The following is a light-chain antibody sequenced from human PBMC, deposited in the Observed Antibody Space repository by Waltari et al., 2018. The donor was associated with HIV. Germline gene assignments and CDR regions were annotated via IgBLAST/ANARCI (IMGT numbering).Light chain of an antibody. CDR3: GANHGSKNNFVYV. Sequence: QPVLTQPPSASASRGASVTLTCTLSSEPRGCGVEWFHGRPGNGLRFVLRVGAGGIVGSKGDGIPDRFSVFDAGLNRYLIIKNIQEDDEGDYHCGANHGSKNNFVYVFGSGTRVTVL. CDR1: SEPRGCG. CDR2: VGAGGIVG. V-gene: IGLV9-49*01. J-gene: IGLJ1*01.